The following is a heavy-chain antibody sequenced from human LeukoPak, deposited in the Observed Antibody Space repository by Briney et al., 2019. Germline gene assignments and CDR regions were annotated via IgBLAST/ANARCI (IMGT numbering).Heavy chain of an antibody. CDR1: GDSVSSNSAA. CDR3: ARGPVTISEDDYYYYGMDV. J-gene: IGHJ6*02. V-gene: IGHV6-1*01. D-gene: IGHD3-10*01. Sequence: SQTLSLTCAISGDSVSSNSAAWNWIRQSPSRGLEWLGRTYYRSKWYNDYAVSVKSRITINPDTSKNQFSLQLNSVTPEDTAVYYCARGPVTISEDDYYYYGMDVWGQGTTVTVSS. CDR2: TYYRSKWYN.